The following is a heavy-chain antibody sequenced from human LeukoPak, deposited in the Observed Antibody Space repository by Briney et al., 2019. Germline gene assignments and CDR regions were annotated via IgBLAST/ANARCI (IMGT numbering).Heavy chain of an antibody. CDR3: ARDLRYYYDSSGYVHFDY. J-gene: IGHJ4*02. D-gene: IGHD3-22*01. Sequence: GGSLRLSCAASGFTFDDYGMSWVRQAPGKGLEWVSGINWNGASTGYADSVKGRFTISRDHAKNSLYLQMNSLRAEDTALYYCARDLRYYYDSSGYVHFDYWGQGTLVTVSS. V-gene: IGHV3-20*04. CDR2: INWNGAST. CDR1: GFTFDDYG.